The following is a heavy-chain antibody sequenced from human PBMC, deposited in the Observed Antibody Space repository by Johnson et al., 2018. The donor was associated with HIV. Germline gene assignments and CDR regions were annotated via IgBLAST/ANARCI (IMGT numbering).Heavy chain of an antibody. CDR1: GFIFNDYY. J-gene: IGHJ3*01. Sequence: QVLLVESGGGLVKAGGSLRLSCAASGFIFNDYYMSWIRQAPGKGLELLSYISTSGGTLYYADSVKDRFTIFRDNAKSSLYLQMNSLRVEDTASYYCARRMVVGYHALDFWGQGTVVSVPS. V-gene: IGHV3-11*04. CDR2: ISTSGGTL. D-gene: IGHD2-21*01. CDR3: ARRMVVGYHALDF.